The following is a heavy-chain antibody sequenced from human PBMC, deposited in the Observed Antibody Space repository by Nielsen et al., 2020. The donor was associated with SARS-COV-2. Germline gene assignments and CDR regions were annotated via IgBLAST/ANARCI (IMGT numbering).Heavy chain of an antibody. CDR2: IIPIFGTA. D-gene: IGHD3-22*01. J-gene: IGHJ4*02. CDR1: GGTFSSYA. V-gene: IGHV1-69*13. Sequence: SVKVSCKASGGTFSSYAISWVRQAPGQGLEWMGGIIPIFGTANYAQKFQGRVTITADESTSTAYMELSSLRAEDTAVYYCARDYYDSSGYYYAPYYFDYWGQGTLVTVSS. CDR3: ARDYYDSSGYYYAPYYFDY.